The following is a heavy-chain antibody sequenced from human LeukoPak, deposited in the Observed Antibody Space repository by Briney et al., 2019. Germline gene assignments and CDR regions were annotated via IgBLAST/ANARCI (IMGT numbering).Heavy chain of an antibody. J-gene: IGHJ4*02. Sequence: GASVKVSCKASRYTFTDYYMHWVRQAPGQGLEWMGWINPSSGGTNYAQKFQGRVTMTRVTSITTAYMELSSLRSDDTAVYYCARTRGTHISMAYLDSWGQGTLVTVSS. CDR2: INPSSGGT. D-gene: IGHD2/OR15-2a*01. V-gene: IGHV1-2*02. CDR3: ARTRGTHISMAYLDS. CDR1: RYTFTDYY.